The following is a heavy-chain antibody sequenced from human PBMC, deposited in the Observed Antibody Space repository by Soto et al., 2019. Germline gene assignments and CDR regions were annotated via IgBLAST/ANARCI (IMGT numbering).Heavy chain of an antibody. D-gene: IGHD1-26*01. Sequence: PSECLSLTCAVTGYCISSGYYWGWIRQPPGKGLEWIGHFYHSGGTYYNASLESRATISVDTSKNQFSLNLSSVTAADTAVYYCARAFRGELLLRFFDSWVQGTRVTVSS. J-gene: IGHJ4*02. CDR3: ARAFRGELLLRFFDS. CDR2: FYHSGGT. CDR1: GYCISSGYY. V-gene: IGHV4-38-2*01.